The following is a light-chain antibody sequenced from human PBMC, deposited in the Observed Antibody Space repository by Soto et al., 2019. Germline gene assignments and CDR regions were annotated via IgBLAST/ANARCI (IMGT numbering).Light chain of an antibody. CDR1: RGDIGGYNY. V-gene: IGLV2-14*03. Sequence: QSALNQPASVSTSPGQSITISCTGTRGDIGGYNYVSWYQQHPGKAPKLMIYDVYHRPSGVSNRFSASKSGNTASLTISGLQAEDEADYYCSSYTSSTTRVFVTGTEVTVL. J-gene: IGLJ1*01. CDR3: SSYTSSTTRV. CDR2: DVY.